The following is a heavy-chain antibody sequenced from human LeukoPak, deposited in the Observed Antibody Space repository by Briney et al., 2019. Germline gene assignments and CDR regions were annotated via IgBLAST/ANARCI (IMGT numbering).Heavy chain of an antibody. CDR3: ARIHRDYHYYYGMDV. CDR2: MNPNSGNT. CDR1: GYTFTSYD. Sequence: ASVKVSCNASGYTFTSYDINWVRQATGQGLEWMGWMNPNSGNTGYAQKFRGRVTMTRNTSISTAYMELSSLRSEDTAVYYCARIHRDYHYYYGMDVWGQGTTVTVSS. J-gene: IGHJ6*02. V-gene: IGHV1-8*01.